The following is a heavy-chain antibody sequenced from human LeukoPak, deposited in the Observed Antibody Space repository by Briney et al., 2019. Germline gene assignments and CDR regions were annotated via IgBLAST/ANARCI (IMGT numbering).Heavy chain of an antibody. CDR1: GGSISSYY. CDR2: IHYSGTT. V-gene: IGHV4-59*01. J-gene: IGHJ4*02. D-gene: IGHD6-13*01. Sequence: SETLSLTCTVSGGSISSYYWSWIRQPPGKGLEWIGYIHYSGTTNYNPSLKSRVTISVDTSKNQFSLKLSSVTAADTAVYYCARGVYIAAAQYGYWGQGTLVSVSS. CDR3: ARGVYIAAAQYGY.